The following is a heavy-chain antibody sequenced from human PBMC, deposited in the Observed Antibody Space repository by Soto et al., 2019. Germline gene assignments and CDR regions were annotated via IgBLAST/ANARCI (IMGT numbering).Heavy chain of an antibody. D-gene: IGHD2-2*01. V-gene: IGHV4-38-2*01. CDR3: RSSTSCYDESCVDV. CDR1: GYSISSGNY. CDR2: LYHIGST. Sequence: SETLSLTCAVSGYSISSGNYWSCIRQPPGRGLEWIGSLYHIGSTHYNTSLKSRVTISVDTSKNHFSLGLSSVTAADTAIYYCRSSTSCYDESCVDVWGQGTMVTVSS. J-gene: IGHJ6*02.